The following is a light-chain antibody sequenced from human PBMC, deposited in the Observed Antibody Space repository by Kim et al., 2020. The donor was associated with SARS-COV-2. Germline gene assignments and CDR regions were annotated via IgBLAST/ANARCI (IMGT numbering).Light chain of an antibody. CDR1: QGIRTD. CDR3: LQDYNFPYT. CDR2: AAS. J-gene: IGKJ2*01. Sequence: SASVGDRVTITCRASQGIRTDLGWYQQKQGMPPRRLINAASSLHSGVPSRFSGSGSGTDFTLTISSLQPEDFATYYCLQDYNFPYTFGQGTKLE. V-gene: IGKV1-6*01.